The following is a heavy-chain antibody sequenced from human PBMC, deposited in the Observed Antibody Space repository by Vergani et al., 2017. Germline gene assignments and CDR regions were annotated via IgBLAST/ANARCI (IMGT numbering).Heavy chain of an antibody. J-gene: IGHJ6*02. V-gene: IGHV4-39*01. Sequence: QLQLQESGPGLVKPSETLSLTCTVSGGSISSSSYYWGWIRQPPGKGLEWIGSIYYSGSTYYNPSLKSRVTISVDTSKNQFSLKLSSVTASDTSVYYCARQYRGYXDGSGYYLWDYYYGMDVWGQGTTVTVSS. CDR1: GGSISSSSYY. CDR3: ARQYRGYXDGSGYYLWDYYYGMDV. D-gene: IGHD3-22*01. CDR2: IYYSGST.